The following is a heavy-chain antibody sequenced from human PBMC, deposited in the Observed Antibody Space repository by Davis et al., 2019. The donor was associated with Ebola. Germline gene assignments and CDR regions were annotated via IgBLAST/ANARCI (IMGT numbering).Heavy chain of an antibody. J-gene: IGHJ4*02. CDR1: GFTFSSYA. D-gene: IGHD1-14*01. CDR3: AKEHRGFDY. V-gene: IGHV3-30-3*01. CDR2: ISYDGSNK. Sequence: PGGSLRLSCAASGFTFSSYAMHWVRQAPGKGLEWVAVISYDGSNKYYADSVKGRFTISRDNSKNTLYLQMNSLRAEDTAVYYCAKEHRGFDYWGQGTLVTVSS.